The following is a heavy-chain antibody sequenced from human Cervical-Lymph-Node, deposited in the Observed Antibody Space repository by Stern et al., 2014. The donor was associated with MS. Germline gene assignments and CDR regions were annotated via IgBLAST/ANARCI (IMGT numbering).Heavy chain of an antibody. V-gene: IGHV4-39*01. CDR3: ARHFREYPAVDAFDI. J-gene: IGHJ3*02. Sequence: QLQLQESGPGLVKPSETLSLTCTVSGGSISSSSYYWGWIRQPPGKGLEWIGSIYYSGSTYNNPSLKSRVPIPEDTSKHHFSLKRRSVTAADTAIYYCARHFREYPAVDAFDIWGQGTMVTVSS. CDR2: IYYSGST. D-gene: IGHD2-2*02. CDR1: GGSISSSSYY.